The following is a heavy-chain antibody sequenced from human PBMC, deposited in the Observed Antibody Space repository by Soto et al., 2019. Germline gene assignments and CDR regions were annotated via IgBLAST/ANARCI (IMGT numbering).Heavy chain of an antibody. D-gene: IGHD3-16*02. CDR1: GFTFSSYA. J-gene: IGHJ4*02. CDR2: ISGSGGST. V-gene: IGHV3-23*01. CDR3: ARYTFGGVIVPEY. Sequence: GGSLRLSCAASGFTFSSYAMSWVRQAPGKGLEWVSAISGSGGSTYYADSVKGRFTISRDNSKNTLYLQMNSLRAEDTAVDYCARYTFGGVIVPEYWGQGTLVTVSS.